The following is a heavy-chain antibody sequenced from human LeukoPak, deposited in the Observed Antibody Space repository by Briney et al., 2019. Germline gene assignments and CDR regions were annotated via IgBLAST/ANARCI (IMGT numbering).Heavy chain of an antibody. CDR2: ISASGDVT. CDR1: GFSFSAYP. V-gene: IGHV3-23*01. Sequence: PGGSLRLSCAASGFSFSAYPMGWVRQAPGKGLQWLSGISASGDVTFHADRVKGRFAISRDNSKNTLYLQMNSLKTEDTAVYYCTTSGLLWFGGVPENFDYWGQGTLVTVSS. D-gene: IGHD3-10*01. J-gene: IGHJ4*02. CDR3: TTSGLLWFGGVPENFDY.